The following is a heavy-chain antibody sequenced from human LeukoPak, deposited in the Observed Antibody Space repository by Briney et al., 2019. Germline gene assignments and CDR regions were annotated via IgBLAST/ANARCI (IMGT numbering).Heavy chain of an antibody. CDR3: AREGRGYSSGWPFDY. J-gene: IGHJ4*02. Sequence: GGSLRLSCAASGFAISSYEMNWVRQVPGKGLEWVSYISSSGTTIYYADSVKGRFTISRDNAKNSLYLQMNTLRAEDTAVYYCAREGRGYSSGWPFDYWGQGTLVTVSS. V-gene: IGHV3-48*03. D-gene: IGHD6-19*01. CDR2: ISSSGTTI. CDR1: GFAISSYE.